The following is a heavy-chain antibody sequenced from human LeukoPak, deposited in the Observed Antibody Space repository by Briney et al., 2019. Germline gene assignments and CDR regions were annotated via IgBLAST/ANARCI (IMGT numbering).Heavy chain of an antibody. CDR2: FDPEDGET. D-gene: IGHD2-2*02. V-gene: IGHV1-24*01. Sequence: ASVKVSCKVSGYTLTELSMHWVRQAPGKGLEWMGGFDPEDGETIYAQKFQGRVTMTEDTSTDTAYMELSSLRSEDTAVYYCATDCSSTSCYTRGHAFDIWGQGTMVTVSS. J-gene: IGHJ3*02. CDR3: ATDCSSTSCYTRGHAFDI. CDR1: GYTLTELS.